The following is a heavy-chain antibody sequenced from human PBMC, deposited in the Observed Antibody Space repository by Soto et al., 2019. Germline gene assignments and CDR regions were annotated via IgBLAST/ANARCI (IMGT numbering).Heavy chain of an antibody. CDR1: GYMFNSYG. D-gene: IGHD6-19*01. J-gene: IGHJ4*02. Sequence: QVPLVQSGAEVKKRGASVKVSCKASGYMFNSYGMSWLRQAPGQGLEWIGWISGYNGKTDLAQKFQGRVTMTTEASTSAVYMELTSLRFDDTALYYCARDETYTAGWYFEHWGQGTLVTVPS. CDR2: ISGYNGKT. CDR3: ARDETYTAGWYFEH. V-gene: IGHV1-18*01.